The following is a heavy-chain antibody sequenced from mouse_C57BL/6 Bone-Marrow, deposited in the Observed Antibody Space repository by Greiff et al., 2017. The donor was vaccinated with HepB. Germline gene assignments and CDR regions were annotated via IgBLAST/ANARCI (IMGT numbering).Heavy chain of an antibody. CDR3: ARSGGPAWFAY. J-gene: IGHJ3*01. CDR2: IYPGDGDT. V-gene: IGHV1-82*01. D-gene: IGHD3-1*01. Sequence: VKLQESGPELVKPGASVKISCKASGYAFSSSWMNWVKQRPGKGLEWIGRIYPGDGDTNYNGKFKGKATLTADKSSSTAYMQLSSLTSEDSAVYFCARSGGPAWFAYWGQGTLVTVSA. CDR1: GYAFSSSW.